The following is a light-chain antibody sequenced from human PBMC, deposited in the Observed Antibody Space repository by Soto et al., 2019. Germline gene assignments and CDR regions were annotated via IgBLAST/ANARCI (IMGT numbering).Light chain of an antibody. J-gene: IGKJ5*01. CDR3: QQYYNTPLA. V-gene: IGKV1-39*01. CDR2: AAS. CDR1: QSISSY. Sequence: DTQMTQSPLFLSASVGDRVTITCRASQSISSYVNWYQHKPGKAPKLLIYAASRLQSGVPSRFSGSGSGTDFTLTISSLPLEDFATYYCQQYYNTPLAFGQGRRLESK.